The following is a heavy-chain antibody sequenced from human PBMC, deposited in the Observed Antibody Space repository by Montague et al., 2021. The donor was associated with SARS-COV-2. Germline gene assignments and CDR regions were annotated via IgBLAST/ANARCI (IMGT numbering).Heavy chain of an antibody. Sequence: SETLSLTCTVSGGSISSYYWSWIRQPPGEGLEWIGYIYYSGSTNYNPSLKSRVTISVDTSENQISLKLSSVTAADTAVYYCARGGERSLHERPLDYWGQGTLVTVSS. CDR2: IYYSGST. V-gene: IGHV4-59*01. D-gene: IGHD3-16*01. CDR1: GGSISSYY. CDR3: ARGGERSLHERPLDY. J-gene: IGHJ4*02.